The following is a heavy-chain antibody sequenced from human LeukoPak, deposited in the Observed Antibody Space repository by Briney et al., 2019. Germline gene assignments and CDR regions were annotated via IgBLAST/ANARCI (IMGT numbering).Heavy chain of an antibody. CDR1: GGSISSSSYY. CDR3: ARHVFYDILTGSYYFDY. D-gene: IGHD3-9*01. Sequence: SETLSLTCTVSGGSISSSSYYWGWIRQPPGKGLEWIGSIYYSGSTYYNPSLKSRVTISVDTSKNQFSLKLSSVTAADTAVYYCARHVFYDILTGSYYFDYWGQGTLVTVSS. J-gene: IGHJ4*02. CDR2: IYYSGST. V-gene: IGHV4-39*01.